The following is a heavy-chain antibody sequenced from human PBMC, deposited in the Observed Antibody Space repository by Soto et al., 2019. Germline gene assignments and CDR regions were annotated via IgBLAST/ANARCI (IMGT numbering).Heavy chain of an antibody. CDR1: GFTFSSYS. CDR3: ARDGEVVAATMDY. D-gene: IGHD2-15*01. CDR2: ISSSSSYI. J-gene: IGHJ4*02. Sequence: PGGSLRLPCAASGFTFSSYSMNWVRQAPGKGLEWVSSISSSSSYIYYADSVKGRFTISRDNAKNSLYLQMNSLRAEDTAVYYCARDGEVVAATMDYWGQGTLVTVSS. V-gene: IGHV3-21*01.